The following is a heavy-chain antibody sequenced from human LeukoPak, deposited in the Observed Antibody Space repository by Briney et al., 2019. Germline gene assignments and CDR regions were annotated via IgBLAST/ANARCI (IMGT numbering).Heavy chain of an antibody. Sequence: PSETLSLTCALYGGSFSGYYWSWIRQPPGKGLEWIGEINHSGSTNYNPSLKSRVTISVDTSKNQFSLKLSSVTAADTAVYYCARGYLSGSCYSDWGQGTLVTVSS. D-gene: IGHD2-15*01. CDR2: INHSGST. V-gene: IGHV4-34*01. CDR3: ARGYLSGSCYSD. CDR1: GGSFSGYY. J-gene: IGHJ4*02.